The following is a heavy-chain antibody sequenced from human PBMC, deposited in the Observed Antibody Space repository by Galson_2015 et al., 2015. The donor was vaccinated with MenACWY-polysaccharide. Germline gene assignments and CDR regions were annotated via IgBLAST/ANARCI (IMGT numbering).Heavy chain of an antibody. D-gene: IGHD2-15*01. CDR1: GFTFTSYA. J-gene: IGHJ5*02. CDR2: IGGSGTT. V-gene: IGHV3-23*01. CDR3: AKANSGGICTSGWACWFDP. Sequence: SLRLSCAASGFTFTSYAMHWVRQAPGKGLEWVSSIGGSGTTYYADSVKGRFTISRDNSKNMAYLQMNSLRAEDTAIYYCAKANSGGICTSGWACWFDPWGQGSLVIVSS.